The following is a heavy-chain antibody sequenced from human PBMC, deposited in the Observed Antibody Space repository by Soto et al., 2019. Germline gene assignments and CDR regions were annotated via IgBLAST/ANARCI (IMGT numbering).Heavy chain of an antibody. CDR2: INAYNGNT. Sequence: GASVKVSCKASGYPFTSYAMHWVRQAPGQRLEWMGWINAYNGNTKYSQKFQGRVTMTRDTSTSTAYMELRSLRSDDTAVYYCARDSSGWPLYWGQGTLVTVSS. J-gene: IGHJ4*02. V-gene: IGHV1-3*01. CDR3: ARDSSGWPLY. CDR1: GYPFTSYA. D-gene: IGHD6-19*01.